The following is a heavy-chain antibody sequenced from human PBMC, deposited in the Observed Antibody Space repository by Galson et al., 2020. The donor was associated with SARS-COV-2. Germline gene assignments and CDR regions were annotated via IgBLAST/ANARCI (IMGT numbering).Heavy chain of an antibody. Sequence: SETLSLTCSVSGGSISSDGYNWNWIRQSPGKGLEWIGNIYYSGRTNYNPYLKSRVTISVDTSKNQLSLKLSSVTAADTAIYYCVRELYYYGSSGRFSSAFNLWGQGTMVTVSS. J-gene: IGHJ3*01. CDR3: VRELYYYGSSGRFSSAFNL. D-gene: IGHD3-22*01. V-gene: IGHV4-31*03. CDR2: IYYSGRT. CDR1: GGSISSDGYN.